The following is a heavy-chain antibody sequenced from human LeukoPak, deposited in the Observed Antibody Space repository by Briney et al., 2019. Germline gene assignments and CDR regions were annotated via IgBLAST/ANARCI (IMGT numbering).Heavy chain of an antibody. CDR3: TRSDTTYCGGDCYSI. CDR2: IRTKANTYAT. V-gene: IGHV3-73*01. Sequence: PGGSLRLSCAASGFTFSGSSMHWVRQASGKGLEWVGRIRTKANTYATAHAASVKGRFTISRDDSKNTAYLQMNGLETEDTAVYYCTRSDTTYCGGDCYSIWGQGTLVTVSS. J-gene: IGHJ4*02. CDR1: GFTFSGSS. D-gene: IGHD2-21*02.